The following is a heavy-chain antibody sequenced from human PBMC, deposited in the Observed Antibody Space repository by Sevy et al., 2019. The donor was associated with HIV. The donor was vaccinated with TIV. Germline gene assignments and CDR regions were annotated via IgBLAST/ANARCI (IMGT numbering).Heavy chain of an antibody. CDR1: GFTFSSYA. J-gene: IGHJ3*02. Sequence: GGSLRLSCVASGFTFSSYAMNWVRQAPGKGLEWVSSISSSGGNPYYAVSVKGRFTISRDNSKNMLYLQMNSLRAEDTAICYCAKDLIFAVGGAFDIWGQGTMVTVSS. V-gene: IGHV3-23*01. CDR3: AKDLIFAVGGAFDI. CDR2: ISSSGGNP. D-gene: IGHD3-3*01.